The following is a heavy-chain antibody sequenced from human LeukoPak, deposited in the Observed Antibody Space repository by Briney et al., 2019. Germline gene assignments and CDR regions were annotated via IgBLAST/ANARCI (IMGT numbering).Heavy chain of an antibody. Sequence: GGSLRLSCAASGFTFSSYSMNWVRQAPGKGLEWVSYISSSSSTIYYADSVKGRFTISRDNAKNSLYLQMNSLRAEDTAAYYCARSGSSSRCYFDYWGQGTLATVSS. D-gene: IGHD6-6*01. J-gene: IGHJ4*02. V-gene: IGHV3-48*01. CDR2: ISSSSSTI. CDR3: ARSGSSSRCYFDY. CDR1: GFTFSSYS.